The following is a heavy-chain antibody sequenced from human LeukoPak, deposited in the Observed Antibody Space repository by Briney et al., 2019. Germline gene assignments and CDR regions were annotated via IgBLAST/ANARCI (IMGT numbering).Heavy chain of an antibody. CDR2: IWYDGSNK. V-gene: IGHV3-33*01. J-gene: IGHJ4*02. D-gene: IGHD4-17*01. CDR3: ARDWGYGDYYFDY. CDR1: GFTFSSYG. Sequence: PGRSLRLSCAASGFTFSSYGMHWVRQAPGKGLEWVAVIWYDGSNKYYADSVKGRFTISRDNSKNTLYLQMNSLRAEDTAVYYCARDWGYGDYYFDYWGQGTLVTVSS.